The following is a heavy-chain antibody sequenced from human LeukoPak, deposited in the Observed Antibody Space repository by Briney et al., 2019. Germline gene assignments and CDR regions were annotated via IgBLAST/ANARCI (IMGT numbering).Heavy chain of an antibody. Sequence: SETLSLTCAVYGGSFSGYYWSWIRQPPGKGLEWIGYIYYSGSTNYNPSLKSRVTISVDTSKNQFSLKLSSVTAADTAVYYCARALIAAPRVWFDPWGQGTLVTVSS. CDR1: GGSFSGYY. CDR3: ARALIAAPRVWFDP. J-gene: IGHJ5*02. CDR2: IYYSGST. V-gene: IGHV4-59*01. D-gene: IGHD6-6*01.